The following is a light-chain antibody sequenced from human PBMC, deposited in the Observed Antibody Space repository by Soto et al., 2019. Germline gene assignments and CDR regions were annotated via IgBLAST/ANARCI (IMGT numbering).Light chain of an antibody. CDR3: HQYHHWPPSFT. CDR2: AAS. Sequence: EIVLTQSPATLSVSPGERATLSCRASQSVSSNLARYQHKPGQAPRLLSYAASTRATGIPARFSGSGSGTDFTLTISSLQSEDFAVYYCHQYHHWPPSFTFGPGTKVDIK. J-gene: IGKJ3*01. CDR1: QSVSSN. V-gene: IGKV3-15*01.